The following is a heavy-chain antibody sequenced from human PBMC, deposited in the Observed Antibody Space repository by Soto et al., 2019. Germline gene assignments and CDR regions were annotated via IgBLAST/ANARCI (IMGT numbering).Heavy chain of an antibody. V-gene: IGHV5-51*01. D-gene: IGHD4-17*01. CDR1: GYSFISYW. CDR3: ARPASPYGDSNYYYYGMDV. Sequence: LGESLKISCKGSGYSFISYWIGWVRQMPGKGLEWMGIIYPGDSDTRYSPSFQVKDTISADKSISTAYLHWSSLKASDTAMHYCARPASPYGDSNYYYYGMDVWGQGSTVTVAS. CDR2: IYPGDSDT. J-gene: IGHJ6*02.